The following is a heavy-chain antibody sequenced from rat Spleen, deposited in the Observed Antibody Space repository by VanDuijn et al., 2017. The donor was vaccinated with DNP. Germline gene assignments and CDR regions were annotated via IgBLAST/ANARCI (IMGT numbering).Heavy chain of an antibody. Sequence: EVQLVESGGGLVQPGRSLKLSCLASGFTFSSYGMNWIRQAPGKGLEWVASITSSSYIYYADTVKGRFTIPRENAKNTLYLQMTSLRSEDTALYYCARYSAPHYAMDAWGQGTSVTVSS. D-gene: IGHD3-3*01. J-gene: IGHJ4*01. V-gene: IGHV5-34*01. CDR1: GFTFSSYG. CDR2: ITSSSYI. CDR3: ARYSAPHYAMDA.